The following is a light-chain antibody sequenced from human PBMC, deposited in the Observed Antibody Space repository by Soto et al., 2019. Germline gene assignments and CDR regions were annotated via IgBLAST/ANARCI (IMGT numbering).Light chain of an antibody. CDR1: SSDFGSYKF. J-gene: IGLJ1*01. CDR3: FSFTSTNTHV. V-gene: IGLV2-23*01. Sequence: QSVLTQPASVSGSPGQSVTISCTGTSSDFGSYKFVSWYQHHPGKVPKVIIYETSKRPSGVSDRFSGSKSGNTASLTISGLQAEDEADYDCFSFTSTNTHVFGSGTKLTVL. CDR2: ETS.